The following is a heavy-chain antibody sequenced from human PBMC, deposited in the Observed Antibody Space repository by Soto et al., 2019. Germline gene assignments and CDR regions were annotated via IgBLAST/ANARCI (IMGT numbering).Heavy chain of an antibody. CDR1: GYTFTNYA. J-gene: IGHJ3*01. Sequence: QVQLVQSGAEVKEPGASVKVSCKASGYTFTNYAMHWVRQAPGQNLEWMGWMHAGKGDTKYSQKFQGRVTITRDTSASTAYMELSSLRSEDTAVYYCGRGFRAVAYTTYDGFDLWGQGTMVTVSS. V-gene: IGHV1-3*01. D-gene: IGHD6-19*01. CDR2: MHAGKGDT. CDR3: GRGFRAVAYTTYDGFDL.